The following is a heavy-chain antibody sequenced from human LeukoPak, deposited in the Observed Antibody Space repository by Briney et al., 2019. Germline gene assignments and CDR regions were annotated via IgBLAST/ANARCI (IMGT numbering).Heavy chain of an antibody. D-gene: IGHD3-10*01. CDR2: IKSKTDGGTT. J-gene: IGHJ4*02. Sequence: PGGSLRLSCAASGFTFSNAWMSWVRQAPGKGLEWGGRIKSKTDGGTTDYAAPVKGRFTISRDDSKNTLYLKMNSLKTEDTAVYYCTTDGLLWFGESTFDYWGQGTLVTVSS. CDR3: TTDGLLWFGESTFDY. CDR1: GFTFSNAW. V-gene: IGHV3-15*01.